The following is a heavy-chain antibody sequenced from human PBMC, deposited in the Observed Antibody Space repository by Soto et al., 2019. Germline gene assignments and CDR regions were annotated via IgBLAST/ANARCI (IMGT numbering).Heavy chain of an antibody. D-gene: IGHD6-13*01. J-gene: IGHJ6*03. CDR2: ISAYNGNT. V-gene: IGHV1-18*01. CDR3: ARAFESSSWYYYYYYMDV. CDR1: GYTFTSYG. Sequence: ASVKVSCKASGYTFTSYGISWVRQAPGQGLEWMGWISAYNGNTNYAQKLQGRVTMTTDTSTSTAYMELRSLRSDDTAVYYCARAFESSSWYYYYYYMDVWGKGTTVTVSS.